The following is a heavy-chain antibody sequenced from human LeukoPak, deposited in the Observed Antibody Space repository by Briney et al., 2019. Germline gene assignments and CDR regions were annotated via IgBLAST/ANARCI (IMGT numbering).Heavy chain of an antibody. CDR3: ARVVGATSIDY. Sequence: PGGSLRLSCAASGFTFSSYGMHWVRQAPGKGLEWIGSIKHRGRSYYSPSLKSRVTVSVDTSKNQFSLQLSSVTAADTAVYYCARVVGATSIDYWGQGILVTVSS. CDR2: IKHRGRS. V-gene: IGHV4-38-2*01. J-gene: IGHJ4*02. CDR1: GFTFSSYG. D-gene: IGHD2-15*01.